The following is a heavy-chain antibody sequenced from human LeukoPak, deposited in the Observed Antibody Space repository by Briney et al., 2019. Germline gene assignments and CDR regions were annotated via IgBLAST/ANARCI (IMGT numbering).Heavy chain of an antibody. J-gene: IGHJ4*02. Sequence: SGGSLTLSCAASGFTFSTYAMIWVRQAPGKGLEWVSGISGSAGSTYYADSVKGRFTISRDNSKNTLYLQMNSLRAEDTAVYYCAKDRRKWPTDFDYWGQGALVTVSS. CDR3: AKDRRKWPTDFDY. V-gene: IGHV3-23*01. CDR2: ISGSAGST. D-gene: IGHD1-1*01. CDR1: GFTFSTYA.